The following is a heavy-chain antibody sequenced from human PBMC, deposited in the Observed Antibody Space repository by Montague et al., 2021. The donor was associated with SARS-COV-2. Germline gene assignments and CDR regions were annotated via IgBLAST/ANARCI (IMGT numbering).Heavy chain of an antibody. V-gene: IGHV4-39*01. D-gene: IGHD3-3*01. CDR2: IYTSGST. Sequence: SETLSLTCTVSGGSISSSSYYWGWIRQPPGKGLEWIGRIYTSGSTYYNPSLKSRVTVSVDTSKNQFSLKLSSVTAADTAVYYCARQASRGITIFGAVTASYYFDYWGQGTLVTVSS. J-gene: IGHJ4*02. CDR1: GGSISSSSYY. CDR3: ARQASRGITIFGAVTASYYFDY.